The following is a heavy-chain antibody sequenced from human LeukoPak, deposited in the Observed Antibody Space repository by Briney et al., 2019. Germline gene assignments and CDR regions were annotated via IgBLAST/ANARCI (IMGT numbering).Heavy chain of an antibody. CDR3: ARDPPNWNDPNYFDY. V-gene: IGHV1-69*06. CDR2: IIPIFGTA. CDR1: GGTFSSYA. J-gene: IGHJ4*02. Sequence: GSSVKVSCKASGGTFSSYAISWVRQAPGQGLEWMGGIIPIFGTANYAQKFQGRVTITADKSTSTAYMELSSLGSEDTAVYYCARDPPNWNDPNYFDYWGQGTLVTVSS. D-gene: IGHD1-1*01.